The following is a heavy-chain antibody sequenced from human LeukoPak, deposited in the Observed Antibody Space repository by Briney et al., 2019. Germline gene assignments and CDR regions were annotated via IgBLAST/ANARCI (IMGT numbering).Heavy chain of an antibody. V-gene: IGHV4-4*07. D-gene: IGHD6-13*01. J-gene: IGHJ5*02. CDR3: ARDRLIAAAGTGDWFDP. CDR1: GGSISSYY. Sequence: SETLSLTCTVSGGSISSYYWGWIRQPAGKGLEWIGRIYTSGSTNYNPSLKSRVTMSVDTSKNQFSLKLSSVTAADTAVYYCARDRLIAAAGTGDWFDPWGQGTLVTVSS. CDR2: IYTSGST.